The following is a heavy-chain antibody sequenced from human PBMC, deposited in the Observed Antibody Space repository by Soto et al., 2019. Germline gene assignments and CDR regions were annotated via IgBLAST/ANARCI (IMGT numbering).Heavy chain of an antibody. CDR3: ARQRYSSSWYSNYYYGMDV. Sequence: RGESLKISCKGSGYSFTSYWISWVRQMPGKGLEWMGRIDPSDSYTNYSPSFQGHVTISADKSISTAYLQWSSLKASDTAMYYCARQRYSSSWYSNYYYGMDVWGQGTTVTVSS. V-gene: IGHV5-10-1*01. D-gene: IGHD6-13*01. J-gene: IGHJ6*02. CDR2: IDPSDSYT. CDR1: GYSFTSYW.